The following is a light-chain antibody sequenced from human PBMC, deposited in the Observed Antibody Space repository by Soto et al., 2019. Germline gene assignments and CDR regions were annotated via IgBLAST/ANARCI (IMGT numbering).Light chain of an antibody. CDR3: QQCNNWPWT. J-gene: IGKJ1*01. CDR2: SAS. V-gene: IGKV3-15*01. Sequence: EIVMTQSPATLSVSPGGRATLSCRASQSISDTLAWYQQKPGQAPRLLIYSASRRATGFPARFSGSGSGTDFTLTISSLQSEDFAVYYCQQCNNWPWTFGQGTKVDIK. CDR1: QSISDT.